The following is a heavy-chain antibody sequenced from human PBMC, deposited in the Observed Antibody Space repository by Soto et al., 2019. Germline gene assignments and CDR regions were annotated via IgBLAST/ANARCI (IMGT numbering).Heavy chain of an antibody. J-gene: IGHJ4*02. CDR2: IYPSNSDT. CDR3: ARGPGDYGDYFDY. V-gene: IGHV5-51*01. D-gene: IGHD4-17*01. CDR1: GYSFTSYW. Sequence: GESLKISCKGSGYSFTSYWIGWVRQMPGRGLEWMGIIYPSNSDTRYSPSFRGQVTISADKSISTAYLQWSSLKASDTAMYYCARGPGDYGDYFDYWGQGTLVTVS.